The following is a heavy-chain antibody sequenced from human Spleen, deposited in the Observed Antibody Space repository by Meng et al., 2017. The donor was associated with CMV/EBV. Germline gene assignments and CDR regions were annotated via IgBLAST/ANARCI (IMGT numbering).Heavy chain of an antibody. Sequence: GGSLRLSCVASGFTFSTYAMSWVRQAPGKGLEWVSSISVSGRTTEYADSVKGRFTISRDNSENTVYLHMNSLRAEDTAVYYCAKDKVDYYARNDAFDVWGQGTMVTVSS. D-gene: IGHD4/OR15-4a*01. CDR1: GFTFSTYA. CDR3: AKDKVDYYARNDAFDV. V-gene: IGHV3-23*01. CDR2: ISVSGRTT. J-gene: IGHJ3*01.